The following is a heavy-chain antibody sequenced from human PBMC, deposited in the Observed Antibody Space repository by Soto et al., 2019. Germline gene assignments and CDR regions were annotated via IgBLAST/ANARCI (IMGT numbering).Heavy chain of an antibody. D-gene: IGHD3-10*01. CDR1: GYTFTSYA. V-gene: IGHV1-3*01. CDR3: ARDPSRGYYCSGSYRRRYYYYGMDV. J-gene: IGHJ6*02. Sequence: ASVKVSCKASGYTFTSYAMHWVRQAPGQRLEWMGWINAGNGNTKYSQKFQGRVTITRDTSASTAYMELSSLRSEDTAVYYCARDPSRGYYCSGSYRRRYYYYGMDVWGQGTTVTVSS. CDR2: INAGNGNT.